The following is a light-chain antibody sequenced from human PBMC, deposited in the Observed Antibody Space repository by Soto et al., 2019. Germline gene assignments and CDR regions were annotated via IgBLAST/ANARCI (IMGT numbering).Light chain of an antibody. CDR2: AAS. CDR3: QQSYSTLWT. J-gene: IGKJ1*01. CDR1: QSISSY. Sequence: DIPMTQSPSSLSASVGDRVTITCRASQSISSYLNWYQQKPGKAPKLLIYAASSLQSGVPSRFSGSASGTYFTLTISSLQPKDFATYYGQQSYSTLWTFGQGTKVEIK. V-gene: IGKV1-39*01.